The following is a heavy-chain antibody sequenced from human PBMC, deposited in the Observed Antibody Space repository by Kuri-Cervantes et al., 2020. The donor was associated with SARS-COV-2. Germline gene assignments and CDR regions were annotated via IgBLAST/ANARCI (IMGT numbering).Heavy chain of an antibody. CDR2: IYHSGST. V-gene: IGHV4-38-2*02. J-gene: IGHJ4*02. CDR3: TDY. Sequence: GSLRLSCTVSGYSISSGYYWGWIRQPPGKGLEWIGSIYHSGSTYYNPSLKSRVVILVDKSQQQSSVRLSSLTAADTAVWIRTDYWGQGTLVTVSS. CDR1: GYSISSGYY.